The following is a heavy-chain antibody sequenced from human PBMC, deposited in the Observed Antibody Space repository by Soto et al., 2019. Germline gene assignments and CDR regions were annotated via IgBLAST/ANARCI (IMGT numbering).Heavy chain of an antibody. CDR3: ARDEYSRSIYYYYYGMDV. D-gene: IGHD6-6*01. V-gene: IGHV1-69*06. CDR2: IIPIFGTA. Sequence: QVQLVQSGAEVKKPGSSVKVSCKASGGTFSSYAISWVRQAPGQGLEWMGGIIPIFGTANYAQKFQGRVTITADKSTSTAYMELSSLRAEDTAVYYCARDEYSRSIYYYYYGMDVWGQGTTVTVSS. CDR1: GGTFSSYA. J-gene: IGHJ6*02.